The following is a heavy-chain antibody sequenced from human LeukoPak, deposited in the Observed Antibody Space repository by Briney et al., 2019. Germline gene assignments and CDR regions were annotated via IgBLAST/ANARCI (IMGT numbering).Heavy chain of an antibody. CDR2: IYSGGHT. D-gene: IGHD3-22*01. V-gene: IGHV3-53*01. CDR1: GFTLNSNY. CDR3: ARPQGFYYDSAGYPDY. Sequence: GGSLRLSCAASGFTLNSNYMSWVRQAPGEGREWGSVIYSGGHTYYADSVKGRFTISRDNSKNTVYLQMNSLRGDDTAVYYCARPQGFYYDSAGYPDYWGQGTWVTVSS. J-gene: IGHJ4*02.